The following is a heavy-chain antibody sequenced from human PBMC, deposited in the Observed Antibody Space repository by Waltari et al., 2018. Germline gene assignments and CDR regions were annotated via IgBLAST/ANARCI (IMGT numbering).Heavy chain of an antibody. Sequence: QVQLVESGGGVVQPGRSLRLSCAASGFTLRSHGMYWVRQAPGKGLEWVAVIWYDGSNKYYADSVKGRFTISRDNSKNTLYLQMNSLRSEDTAVYYCASHSQGSFNWFDPWGQGTLVTVSS. CDR3: ASHSQGSFNWFDP. CDR2: IWYDGSNK. V-gene: IGHV3-33*01. D-gene: IGHD6-13*01. J-gene: IGHJ5*02. CDR1: GFTLRSHG.